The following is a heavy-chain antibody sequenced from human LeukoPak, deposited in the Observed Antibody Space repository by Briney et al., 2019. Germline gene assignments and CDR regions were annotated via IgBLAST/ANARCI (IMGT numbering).Heavy chain of an antibody. CDR3: ARSFGEFPIVPHYFDY. CDR2: IYYSGST. D-gene: IGHD3-10*01. CDR1: GGSISSYY. Sequence: SETLSLTCTVSGGSISSYYWSWIRQPPGKGLEWIGYIYYSGSTNYNPSLKSRVTISVDTSKSQFSLKLSSVTAADTAVYYCARSFGEFPIVPHYFDYWGQGTLVTVSS. J-gene: IGHJ4*02. V-gene: IGHV4-59*01.